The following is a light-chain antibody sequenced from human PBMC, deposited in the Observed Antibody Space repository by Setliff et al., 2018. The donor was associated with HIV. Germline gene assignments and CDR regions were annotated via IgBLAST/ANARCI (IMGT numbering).Light chain of an antibody. V-gene: IGLV2-23*01. J-gene: IGLJ1*01. CDR3: CSNTGSNTFV. CDR2: QAT. CDR1: SNDVGRYDI. Sequence: QSALAQPASVSGSPGQSITISCTGTSNDVGRYDIVSWYQQHPARAPKLIIYQATRRPSGVSNRFSGSKSGNVASLTISGLQAEDEADYYCCSNTGSNTFVFGTGTKVTVL.